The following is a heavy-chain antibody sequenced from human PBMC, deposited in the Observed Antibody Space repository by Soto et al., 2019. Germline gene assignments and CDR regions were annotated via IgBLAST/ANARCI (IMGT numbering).Heavy chain of an antibody. CDR1: GGTVRSHA. CDR2: IIPMFGTP. CDR3: ARSRIMAEFNDYVGNYHCFDI. D-gene: IGHD3-16*01. V-gene: IGHV1-69*01. J-gene: IGHJ3*02. Sequence: QVQLVQSGPEVRKSGSSVRVSCKATGGTVRSHAVSWVRLAPGQGLEWIGGIIPMFGTPTYAQKFQGGVTISADESTSTVFLDLSSLRSEDTAVYYCARSRIMAEFNDYVGNYHCFDIWGQGTMVTVSS.